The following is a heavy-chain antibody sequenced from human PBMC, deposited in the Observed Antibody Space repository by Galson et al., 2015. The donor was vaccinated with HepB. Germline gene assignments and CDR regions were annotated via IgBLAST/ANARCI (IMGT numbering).Heavy chain of an antibody. Sequence: SLRLSCAASGFTFSSYSMNWVRQAPGKGLEWVSSISSSSSYIYYADSVKGRFTISRDNAKNSLYLQMNSLRAEDTAVYYCARGRGVSIAVASAVGHWGQGTLVTVSS. V-gene: IGHV3-21*01. D-gene: IGHD6-19*01. CDR3: ARGRGVSIAVASAVGH. CDR1: GFTFSSYS. J-gene: IGHJ4*02. CDR2: ISSSSSYI.